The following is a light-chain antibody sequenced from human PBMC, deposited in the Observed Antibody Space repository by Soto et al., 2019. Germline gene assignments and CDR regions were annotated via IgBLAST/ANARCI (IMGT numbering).Light chain of an antibody. CDR1: QSVSIN. J-gene: IGKJ4*01. V-gene: IGKV3-15*01. Sequence: EVVMKQSPAPLSLSLGDRATLSXRASQSVSINLSWYQQKPGXGPRXXXDGXSTRATGSPASLSGSGSGTEFTRTISSLHSEDCAFYSWQQYNKGTRTFGGGTKVDIK. CDR3: QQYNKGTRT. CDR2: GXS.